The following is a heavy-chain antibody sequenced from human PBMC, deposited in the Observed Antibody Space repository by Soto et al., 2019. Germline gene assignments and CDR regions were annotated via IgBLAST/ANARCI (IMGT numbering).Heavy chain of an antibody. CDR2: IYYSGST. D-gene: IGHD3-3*01. CDR3: ARVRDERFLEWLPDPYYYYYGMDV. Sequence: SETLSLTCTVSGGSISSGGYYWSWIRQHPGKGLEWIGYIYYSGSTYYNPSLKSRVTISVDTSKNQFSLKLSSVTAADTAVYYCARVRDERFLEWLPDPYYYYYGMDVWGQGTTVTVSS. V-gene: IGHV4-31*03. CDR1: GGSISSGGYY. J-gene: IGHJ6*02.